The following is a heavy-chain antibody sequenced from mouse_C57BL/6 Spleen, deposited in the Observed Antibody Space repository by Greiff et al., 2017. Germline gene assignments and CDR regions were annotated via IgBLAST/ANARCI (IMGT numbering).Heavy chain of an antibody. Sequence: QVQLQQPGAELVPPGASLPLYFPSSFSPFTISFITFFKQRPGQGLEWIGDIYPGSGSTNYNEKFKSKATLTVDTSSSTAYMQLSSLTSEDSAVYYCAREREITTAPDYWGQGTTLTVSS. CDR3: AREREITTAPDY. V-gene: IGHV1-55*01. CDR2: IYPGSGST. J-gene: IGHJ2*01. CDR1: FSPFTISF. D-gene: IGHD1-2*01.